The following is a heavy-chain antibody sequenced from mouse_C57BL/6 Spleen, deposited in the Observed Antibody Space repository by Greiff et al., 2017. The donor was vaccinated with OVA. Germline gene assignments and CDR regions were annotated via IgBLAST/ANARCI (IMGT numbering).Heavy chain of an antibody. Sequence: LVESGAELVKPGASVKISCKASGYAFSSYWMNWVKQRPGKGLEWIGQIYPGDGDTNYNGKFKGKATLTADKSSSTAYMQLSSLTSEDSAVYFCARGASYYSNYFDYWGQGTTLTVSS. D-gene: IGHD2-5*01. CDR2: IYPGDGDT. J-gene: IGHJ2*01. CDR1: GYAFSSYW. CDR3: ARGASYYSNYFDY. V-gene: IGHV1-80*01.